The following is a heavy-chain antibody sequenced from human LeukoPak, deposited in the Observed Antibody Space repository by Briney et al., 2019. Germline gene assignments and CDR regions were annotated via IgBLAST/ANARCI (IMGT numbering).Heavy chain of an antibody. CDR2: ISYDGSNK. CDR1: GFTFSSYA. Sequence: GGSLRLSCAASGFTFSSYAMHWVRQAPGKGLEWVAVISYDGSNKYYADSVKGRFTISRDNSKNTLYLQMNSLRAEDTAVYYCARGHHPVSLPYMDVWGKGTTVTVSS. CDR3: ARGHHPVSLPYMDV. D-gene: IGHD4-17*01. J-gene: IGHJ6*03. V-gene: IGHV3-30-3*01.